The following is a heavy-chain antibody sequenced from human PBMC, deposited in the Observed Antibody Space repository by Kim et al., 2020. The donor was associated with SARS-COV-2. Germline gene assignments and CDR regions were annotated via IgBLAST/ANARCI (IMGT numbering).Heavy chain of an antibody. V-gene: IGHV1-46*01. CDR1: GYTFTSYY. CDR3: ARDPGIVYLGIVVLPSSYYFDY. Sequence: ASVKVSCKASGYTFTSYYMHWVRQAPGQGLEWMGIINPSGGSTSYAQKFQGRVTMTRDTSTRTVYMEMSSLRSEDTAVYYCARDPGIVYLGIVVLPSSYYFDYWGPGTLVTVSS. D-gene: IGHD2-2*03. CDR2: INPSGGST. J-gene: IGHJ4*02.